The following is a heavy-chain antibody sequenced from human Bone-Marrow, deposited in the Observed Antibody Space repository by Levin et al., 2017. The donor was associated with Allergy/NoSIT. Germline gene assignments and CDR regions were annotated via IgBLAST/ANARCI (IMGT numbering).Heavy chain of an antibody. CDR1: GGSISSGGYS. CDR3: ARAMVRGVQYFDY. CDR2: IYHSGST. D-gene: IGHD3-10*01. J-gene: IGHJ4*02. V-gene: IGHV4-30-2*01. Sequence: SETLSLTCAVSGGSISSGGYSWSWIRQPPGKGLEWIGYIYHSGSTYYNPSLKSRVTISVDRSKNQFSLKLSSVTAADTAVYYCARAMVRGVQYFDYWGQGTLVTVSS.